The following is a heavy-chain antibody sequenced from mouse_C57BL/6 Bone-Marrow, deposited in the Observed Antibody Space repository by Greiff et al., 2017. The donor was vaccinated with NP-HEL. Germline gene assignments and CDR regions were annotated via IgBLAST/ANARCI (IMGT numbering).Heavy chain of an antibody. V-gene: IGHV5-4*01. J-gene: IGHJ2*01. CDR2: ISDGGSYT. CDR1: GFTFSSYA. Sequence: DVMLVESGGGLVKPGGSLKLSCAASGFTFSSYAMSWVRQTPEKRLEWVATISDGGSYTYYPDNVKGRFTISRDNAKNNLYLQMSHLKSEDTAMYYCARDRYDFFDYWGQGTTLTVSS. CDR3: ARDRYDFFDY. D-gene: IGHD2-4*01.